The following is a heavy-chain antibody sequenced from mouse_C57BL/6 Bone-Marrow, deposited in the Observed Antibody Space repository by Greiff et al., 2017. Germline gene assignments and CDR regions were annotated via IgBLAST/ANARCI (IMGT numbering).Heavy chain of an antibody. V-gene: IGHV1-54*01. Sequence: QVQLQQSGAELVRPGTSVKVSCKASGYAFTNYLIEWVKQRPGQGLEWIGVINPGSGGTNYNEKFKGKATLTADKSSSTAYIQLSSLTSEDSAVYLCARGGGFAYWGQGTLVTVSA. CDR2: INPGSGGT. CDR3: ARGGGFAY. CDR1: GYAFTNYL. J-gene: IGHJ3*01.